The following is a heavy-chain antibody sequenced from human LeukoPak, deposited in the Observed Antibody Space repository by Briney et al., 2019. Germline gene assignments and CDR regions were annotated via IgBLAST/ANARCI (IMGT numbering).Heavy chain of an antibody. D-gene: IGHD3/OR15-3a*01. J-gene: IGHJ4*02. CDR3: ARGGTGYSTQTWLNFDY. Sequence: SETLSLTCTVAGDSIRSYYWSRIRQPPGKGLEWIGNIYYIGGTNYNPSLKSRVTMSIDTSKNQFSLKLSSVTAADTAVYYCARGGTGYSTQTWLNFDYWGQGTLVTVSS. CDR1: GDSIRSYY. CDR2: IYYIGGT. V-gene: IGHV4-59*01.